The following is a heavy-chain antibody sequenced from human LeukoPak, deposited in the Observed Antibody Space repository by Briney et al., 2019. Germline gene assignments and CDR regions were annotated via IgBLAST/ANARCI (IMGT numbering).Heavy chain of an antibody. D-gene: IGHD1-1*01. V-gene: IGHV3-23*01. CDR3: AKDRAGTPWAD. Sequence: GGSLRLSCAASGFTFSSYSMSWVRQAPGKGLKWVSTINPSGGSTYYADSVKGRFTISRDNSKNTVYLQMNSLRAEDTAVYYCAKDRAGTPWADWGQGTLVTVSS. CDR1: GFTFSSYS. J-gene: IGHJ4*02. CDR2: INPSGGST.